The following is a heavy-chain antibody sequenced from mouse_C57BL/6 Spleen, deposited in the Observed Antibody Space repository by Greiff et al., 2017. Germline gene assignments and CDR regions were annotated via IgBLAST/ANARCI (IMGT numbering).Heavy chain of an antibody. CDR2: ISSGSSTI. J-gene: IGHJ2*01. D-gene: IGHD1-1*01. CDR1: GFTFSDYG. Sequence: DVHLVESGGGLMKPGGSLKLSCAASGFTFSDYGMHWVRQAPEKGLEWVAYISSGSSTIYYADTVKGRFTISRDNAKNTLFLQMTSLRSEDTAMYYCARPPYYGSSYFDYWGQGTTLTVSS. V-gene: IGHV5-17*01. CDR3: ARPPYYGSSYFDY.